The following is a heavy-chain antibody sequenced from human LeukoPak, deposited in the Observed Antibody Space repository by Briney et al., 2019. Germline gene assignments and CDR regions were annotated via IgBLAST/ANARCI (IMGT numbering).Heavy chain of an antibody. CDR2: INHSGST. Sequence: SETLSLTCAVYGGSFSGYYWSWIRQPPGKGLEWIGEINHSGSTNYNPSLKSRVTISVDTSKNHFSLNLRSVTAADTAVYYCARGIDNWNYFYYYYYMDVWGKGTTVTVSS. D-gene: IGHD1-7*01. J-gene: IGHJ6*03. CDR3: ARGIDNWNYFYYYYYMDV. CDR1: GGSFSGYY. V-gene: IGHV4-34*01.